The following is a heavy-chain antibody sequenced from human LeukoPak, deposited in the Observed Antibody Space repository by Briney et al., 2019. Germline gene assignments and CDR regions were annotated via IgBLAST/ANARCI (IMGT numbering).Heavy chain of an antibody. Sequence: SVTLSLTCTVSGDSVSSGNYYVSWIRQPPGKGLDWITYMSPSGTTKYNPSLKSRVTTSVDTSRTQFSLRLSSVTAADTAVYYCARGQDDRSGTFDYWGQGILVTVSS. CDR2: MSPSGTT. V-gene: IGHV4-61*01. CDR3: ARGQDDRSGTFDY. CDR1: GDSVSSGNYY. D-gene: IGHD3-22*01. J-gene: IGHJ4*02.